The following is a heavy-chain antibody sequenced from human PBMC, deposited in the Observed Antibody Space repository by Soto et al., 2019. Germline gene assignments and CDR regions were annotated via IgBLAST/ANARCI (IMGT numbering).Heavy chain of an antibody. D-gene: IGHD3-3*01. CDR1: GGSISSGVYY. CDR2: IYYSGIT. Sequence: PSETLSLTCTVSGGSISSGVYYWSWIRHHPGKGLEWIGYIYYSGITYYNPSLKSRVTISVDTSKNQFSLKLSSVTAADTAVYYCARARGLYAFWSVDLYYYYGMDVWGQGTTVTVSS. CDR3: ARARGLYAFWSVDLYYYYGMDV. J-gene: IGHJ6*02. V-gene: IGHV4-31*03.